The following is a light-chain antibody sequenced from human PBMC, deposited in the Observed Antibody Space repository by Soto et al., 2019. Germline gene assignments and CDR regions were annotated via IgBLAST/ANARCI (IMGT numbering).Light chain of an antibody. CDR2: KAA. J-gene: IGKJ1*01. CDR3: QDYNSYSEA. V-gene: IGKV1-5*03. CDR1: QTISSW. Sequence: DIQMRQSPSTLSGSVGDRVTITCRSSQTISSWLAWYQQKPGKAHKLLIYKAATVKSGVPSRFSGSVSGTEFTLTISSLQPDDFATYDCQDYNSYSEAFGQGTKV.